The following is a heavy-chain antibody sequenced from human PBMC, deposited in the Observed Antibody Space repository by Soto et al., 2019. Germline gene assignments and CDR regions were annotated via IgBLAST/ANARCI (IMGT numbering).Heavy chain of an antibody. D-gene: IGHD4-4*01. CDR2: INPSGGST. CDR3: ARGFHDYSNFDY. V-gene: IGHV1-46*01. CDR1: GYTFTSYW. J-gene: IGHJ4*02. Sequence: ASVKVSCKASGYTFTSYWMHWVRQAPGQGLEWLGVINPSGGSTTYAEKFQGRVSMTRDTSTSTVYMELSSLRSDDTAVYYCARGFHDYSNFDYWGQGTLVTVSS.